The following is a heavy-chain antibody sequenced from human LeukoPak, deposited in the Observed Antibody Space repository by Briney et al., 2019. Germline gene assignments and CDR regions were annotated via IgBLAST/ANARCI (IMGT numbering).Heavy chain of an antibody. J-gene: IGHJ4*02. Sequence: GGSLRLSCAASGFTFSYSGIHWVRPAPGKGLEWVATISYDGSNKYYADSVKGRFTISRDNSKNTLYLQMSSLRAEDTAVYYCAKSSCRGDCYSDYWGQGTLVTVSP. CDR1: GFTFSYSG. CDR2: ISYDGSNK. CDR3: AKSSCRGDCYSDY. D-gene: IGHD2-21*02. V-gene: IGHV3-30*18.